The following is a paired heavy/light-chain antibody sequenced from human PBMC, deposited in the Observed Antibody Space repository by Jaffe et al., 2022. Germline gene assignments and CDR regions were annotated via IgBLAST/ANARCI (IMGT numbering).Light chain of an antibody. V-gene: IGLV6-57*02. CDR1: SGSIASNY. CDR3: QSYDSSNRGV. Sequence: NFMLTQPHSVSESPGKTVTISCTGSSGSIASNYVQWYQQRPGSAPTTVIYEDNQRPSGVPDRFSGSIDSSSNSASLTISGLKTEDEADYYCQSYDSSNRGVFGGGTKLTVL. CDR2: EDN. J-gene: IGLJ3*02.
Heavy chain of an antibody. V-gene: IGHV1-2*06. CDR1: GYTFTGYY. Sequence: QVQLVQSGAEVKKPGASVKVSCKASGYTFTGYYMHWVRQAPGQGLEWMGRINPNSGGTNYAQKFQGRVTMTRDTSISTAYMELSRLRSDDTAVYYCARSGRKGGVAFYYYMDVWGKGTTVTVSS. CDR2: INPNSGGT. D-gene: IGHD3-10*01. J-gene: IGHJ6*03. CDR3: ARSGRKGGVAFYYYMDV.